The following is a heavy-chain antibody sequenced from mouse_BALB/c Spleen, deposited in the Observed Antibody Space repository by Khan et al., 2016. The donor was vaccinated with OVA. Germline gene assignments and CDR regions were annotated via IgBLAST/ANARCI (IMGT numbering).Heavy chain of an antibody. CDR3: ARGNYYGYAMDY. V-gene: IGHV3-2*02. D-gene: IGHD1-1*01. CDR1: GYSITSNYA. J-gene: IGHJ4*01. CDR2: ISYSGST. Sequence: EVQLQESGPGLVKPSQSLSLTCTVTGYSITSNYAWNWLRQFPGNKLAWMGYISYSGSTSYNPSLKSRISITRYTSKNQFFLQLDSVTTEDTATKYCARGNYYGYAMDYWGQGTSVTVSS.